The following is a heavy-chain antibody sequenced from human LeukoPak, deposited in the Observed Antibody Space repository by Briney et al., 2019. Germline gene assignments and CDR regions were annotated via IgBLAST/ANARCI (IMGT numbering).Heavy chain of an antibody. CDR3: ARLTGSGRGYYGMDV. J-gene: IGHJ6*04. CDR2: MYPGDSDT. D-gene: IGHD3-10*01. Sequence: GESLKISCKGSGYSFTSYWIGWVRQMPGKGLEWMGIMYPGDSDTRYSPSFQGQVTISADKSISTAYLQWSSLKASDTAMYCCARLTGSGRGYYGMDVWGKGTTVTVSS. CDR1: GYSFTSYW. V-gene: IGHV5-51*01.